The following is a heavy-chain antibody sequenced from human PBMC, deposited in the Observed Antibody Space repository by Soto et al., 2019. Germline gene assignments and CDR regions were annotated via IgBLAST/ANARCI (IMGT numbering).Heavy chain of an antibody. CDR2: MNPNSGNT. V-gene: IGHV1-8*01. J-gene: IGHJ6*02. CDR3: ASGATVTTFYYYYGMDV. CDR1: GYTFTSYD. Sequence: QVQLVQSGAEVKKPGASVKVSCKASGYTFTSYDINWVRQATGQGLEWMGWMNPNSGNTGYAQKFQGRVTMTRNTSISTAYMELRSLRSEDTAVYYCASGATVTTFYYYYGMDVWGQGTTVTASS. D-gene: IGHD4-4*01.